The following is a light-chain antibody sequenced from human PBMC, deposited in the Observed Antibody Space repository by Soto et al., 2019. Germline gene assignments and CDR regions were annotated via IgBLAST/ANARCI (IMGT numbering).Light chain of an antibody. J-gene: IGLJ1*01. Sequence: QSALTQPASVSGSPGQSITISCSGTTSDVGIVSWYQHHPGKAPKLMIHEVTKRPSGVSDRFSGSKSGNSASLTISGLQAGEEADYFCCSFGGSGYVFGTGTSSPS. CDR2: EVT. CDR3: CSFGGSGYV. V-gene: IGLV2-23*02. CDR1: TSDVGI.